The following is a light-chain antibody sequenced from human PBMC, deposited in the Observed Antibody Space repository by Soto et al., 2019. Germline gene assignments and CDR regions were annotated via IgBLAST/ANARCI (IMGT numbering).Light chain of an antibody. J-gene: IGLJ1*01. Sequence: QSVLTQPPSASGTPGQRVTISCSGSGSNIGSHDVYWYQHLPGTAPKVLIYRNDQRPSGVPDRFSASRSGTSASLAISGLRSEDEAEYYCSSYTNINTRACVFGTGTKLTVL. CDR1: GSNIGSHD. CDR3: SSYTNINTRACV. CDR2: RND. V-gene: IGLV1-47*02.